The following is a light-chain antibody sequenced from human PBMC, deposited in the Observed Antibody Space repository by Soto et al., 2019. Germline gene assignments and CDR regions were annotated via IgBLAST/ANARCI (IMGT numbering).Light chain of an antibody. V-gene: IGKV3-20*01. Sequence: ETVLTQSPGTLSSSPGERATISCRASQGVSSSYLAWYQQRPGQAPRLLIYGASSRATGIPDRFSGSGSGTDFTLTISRLEPEDFAVYYCQQKGAFGQGTKVDIK. CDR1: QGVSSSY. J-gene: IGKJ1*01. CDR2: GAS. CDR3: QQKGA.